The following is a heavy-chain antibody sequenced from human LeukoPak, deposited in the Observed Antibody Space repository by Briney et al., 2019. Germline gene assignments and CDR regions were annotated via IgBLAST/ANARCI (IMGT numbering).Heavy chain of an antibody. CDR2: IYYSGST. D-gene: IGHD2-2*02. CDR1: GGSISSYY. CDR3: ARAGRPKYCSSTSCYTRGVYFDY. J-gene: IGHJ4*02. Sequence: SETLSLTCTVSGGSISSYYWSWIRQPPGKGLEWIGYIYYSGSTYYNPSLKSRVTISVDTSKNQFSLKLSSVTAADTAVYYCARAGRPKYCSSTSCYTRGVYFDYWGQGTLVTVSS. V-gene: IGHV4-59*06.